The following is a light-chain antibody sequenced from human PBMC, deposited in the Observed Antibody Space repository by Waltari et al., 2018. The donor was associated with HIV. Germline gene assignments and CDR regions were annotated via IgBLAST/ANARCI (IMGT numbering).Light chain of an antibody. CDR1: QFINNW. CDR3: QQYHSYSS. Sequence: DIQITQSPSTLSASVVNRVTISCRPSQFINNWLAWYQQKPGQAPKLLIYKASTLESGVPSRFSGGGSGTDFTLTFSSLQPDDFATYFCQQYHSYSSFGPGTIVDMK. CDR2: KAS. J-gene: IGKJ3*01. V-gene: IGKV1-5*03.